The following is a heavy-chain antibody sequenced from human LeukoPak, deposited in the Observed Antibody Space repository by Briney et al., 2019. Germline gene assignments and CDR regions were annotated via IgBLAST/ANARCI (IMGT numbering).Heavy chain of an antibody. V-gene: IGHV3-30*02. CDR3: ARSHDYGDSGYYAFDI. CDR1: GFTFSSYG. Sequence: PGGSLRLSCAASGFTFSSYGMHWVRQAPGRGLEWVSFIRYDGSNKYYADSVKGRFTISRDNSKNTLYLQMNSLRAEDTAVYYCARSHDYGDSGYYAFDIWGQGTMVTVSS. D-gene: IGHD4-17*01. J-gene: IGHJ3*02. CDR2: IRYDGSNK.